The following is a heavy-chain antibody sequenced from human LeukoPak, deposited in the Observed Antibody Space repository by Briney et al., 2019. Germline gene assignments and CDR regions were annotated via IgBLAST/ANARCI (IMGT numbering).Heavy chain of an antibody. CDR2: IYYSGST. CDR3: ARDRAYDFWSGGGNWFDP. D-gene: IGHD3-3*01. V-gene: IGHV4-39*07. J-gene: IGHJ5*02. Sequence: PSETLSLTCTVSGGSISSSSYYWGWIRQPPGKGLEWIGSIYYSGSTYYNPSLKSRVTISVDTSKNQFSLKLSSVTAADTAVYYCARDRAYDFWSGGGNWFDPWGQGTLVTVSS. CDR1: GGSISSSSYY.